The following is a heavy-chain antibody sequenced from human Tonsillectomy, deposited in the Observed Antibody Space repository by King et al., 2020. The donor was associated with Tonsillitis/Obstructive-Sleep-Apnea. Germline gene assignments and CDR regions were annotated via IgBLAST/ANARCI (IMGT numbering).Heavy chain of an antibody. CDR1: GYTFTSYA. D-gene: IGHD6-19*01. Sequence: VQLVQSGSELKKPGASGKVSCKASGYTFTSYAMNWVRQAPGQGLEWMGWINTNTGNPTYAQGFTGRFVFSLDTSVSTAYLQINGLKAEDTALYYCARDPRVAVAGSFDYWGQGTLVTVSS. J-gene: IGHJ4*02. V-gene: IGHV7-4-1*02. CDR3: ARDPRVAVAGSFDY. CDR2: INTNTGNP.